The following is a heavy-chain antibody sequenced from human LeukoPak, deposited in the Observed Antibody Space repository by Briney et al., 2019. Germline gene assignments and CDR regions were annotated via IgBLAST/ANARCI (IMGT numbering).Heavy chain of an antibody. V-gene: IGHV1-69*06. J-gene: IGHJ6*03. CDR3: TRRRGSWSAAGTNYYYYYMDV. CDR2: IIPIFGTA. D-gene: IGHD6-13*01. CDR1: GGTFSSYA. Sequence: SVKVSCKASGGTFSSYAISWVRQAPGQGLEWMGGIIPIFGTANYAQKFQGRVTITADKSTSTAYMELSSLRSEDTAVYYCTRRRGSWSAAGTNYYYYYMDVWGKGTTVTVSS.